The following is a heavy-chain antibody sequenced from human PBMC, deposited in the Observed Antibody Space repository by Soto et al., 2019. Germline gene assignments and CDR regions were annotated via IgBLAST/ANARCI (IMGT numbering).Heavy chain of an antibody. CDR1: GYTFPNYG. CDR3: ARLRSIVEGTGPLYYFDS. V-gene: IGHV1-18*01. D-gene: IGHD1-26*01. Sequence: QVQLVQSGAEVKKPEASVKVSCKASGYTFPNYGITWVRQAPGQGLEWMGWTSLYNGDTNYAQKFQGRLTMTADAXTXTXXMEVRSLRSDDTAVYYCARLRSIVEGTGPLYYFDSWGRGTLVTVSS. J-gene: IGHJ4*02. CDR2: TSLYNGDT.